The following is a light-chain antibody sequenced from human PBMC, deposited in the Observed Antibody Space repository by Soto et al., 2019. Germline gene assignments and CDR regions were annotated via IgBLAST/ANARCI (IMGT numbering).Light chain of an antibody. CDR3: QQYGSSRT. Sequence: EIVVTQSPGTLSLSPGERATLSCRASQSVSSSYLAWYQQKPGQAPRLLIYGASSRATGIPDRFSGSGSGTDFTLTISRLELEDFAVYYCQQYGSSRTFGQGTKV. CDR1: QSVSSSY. J-gene: IGKJ1*01. CDR2: GAS. V-gene: IGKV3-20*01.